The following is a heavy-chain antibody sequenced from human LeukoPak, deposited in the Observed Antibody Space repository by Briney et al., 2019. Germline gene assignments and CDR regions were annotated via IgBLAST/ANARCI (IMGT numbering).Heavy chain of an antibody. CDR3: AREPLDRYCSITSCYLDY. J-gene: IGHJ4*02. D-gene: IGHD2-2*01. CDR1: GFSFSSYN. V-gene: IGHV3-21*01. Sequence: GGSLRLSCAASGFSFSSYNMNWVRQAPGKGLEWVSSITSSSTYTFYADSVKGRFTISRDNSKNTLYLQMNSLRAEDTAVYYCAREPLDRYCSITSCYLDYWGQGTLVTVSS. CDR2: ITSSSTYT.